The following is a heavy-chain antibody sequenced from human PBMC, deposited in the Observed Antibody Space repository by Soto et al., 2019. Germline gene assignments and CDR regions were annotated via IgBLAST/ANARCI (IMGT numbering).Heavy chain of an antibody. CDR3: AGAPRWNYGYPSSFDL. D-gene: IGHD3-10*01. CDR2: IYYSGST. Sequence: QVQLQESGPGLVKPSETLSLTCTVSGGSISSYYWSWIRQPPGKGLEWIGYIYYSGSTNYNPSLKSRRTLSVVTSNHQFSLKLRPVTGADTAGYYCAGAPRWNYGYPSSFDLGGQGTLVTVSS. CDR1: GGSISSYY. V-gene: IGHV4-59*01. J-gene: IGHJ4*02.